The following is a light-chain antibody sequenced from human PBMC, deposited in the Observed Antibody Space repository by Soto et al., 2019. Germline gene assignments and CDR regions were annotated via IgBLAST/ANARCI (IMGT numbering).Light chain of an antibody. CDR1: SSNIGYNA. CDR3: PPSAGSLTAYV. Sequence: QSVLTQPPSASGTPGQRVTISCFGSSSNIGYNAVKWYQQLPGTAPSLLIYGSNQRPSGGPDRFSASKSGTSASLALSGLPSDDDAPYYCPPSAGSLTAYVFVTRTKLTL. V-gene: IGLV1-44*01. CDR2: GSN. J-gene: IGLJ1*01.